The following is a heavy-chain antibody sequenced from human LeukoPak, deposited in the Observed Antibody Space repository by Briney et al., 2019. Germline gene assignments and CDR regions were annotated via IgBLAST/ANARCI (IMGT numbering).Heavy chain of an antibody. Sequence: SETLSLTCTVSGGSISTYYWSWIRQPPGKGLEWIGEINHSGSTNHNPSLKSRVTISVDTSKNQFSLKLSSVTAADTAVYYCARVTPYDFWSGYRQYWFDPWGQGTLVTVSS. CDR1: GGSISTYY. CDR2: INHSGST. J-gene: IGHJ5*02. D-gene: IGHD3-3*01. V-gene: IGHV4-34*01. CDR3: ARVTPYDFWSGYRQYWFDP.